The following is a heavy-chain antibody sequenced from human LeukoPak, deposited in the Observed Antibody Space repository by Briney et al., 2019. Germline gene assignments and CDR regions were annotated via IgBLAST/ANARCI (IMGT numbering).Heavy chain of an antibody. D-gene: IGHD2-2*01. CDR1: GYRFTTYW. J-gene: IGHJ3*02. CDR3: ARRRYCSSTSCYAGAFDI. CDR2: IYPGDSDT. V-gene: IGHV5-51*03. Sequence: PGESLTISCKGSGYRFTTYWIGWVRQMPGKGLERMGIIYPGDSDTRYSPSFQGQVTFSADKSPSTAYLQWSSLKASDTAMYYCARRRYCSSTSCYAGAFDIWGQGTMVTVSS.